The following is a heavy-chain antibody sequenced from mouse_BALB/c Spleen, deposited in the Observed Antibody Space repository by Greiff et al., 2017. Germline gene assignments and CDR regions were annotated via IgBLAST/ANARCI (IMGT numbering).Heavy chain of an antibody. V-gene: IGHV5-9-4*01. J-gene: IGHJ2*01. Sequence: EVKLVESGGGLVKPGGSLKLSCAASGFLFSSYAMSWVRQSPEKRLEWVAEISSGGSYTYYPVTVTGRFTISRDNAKNTLYLEMSSLRSEDTAMYYCAREDRYYFDYWGQGTTLTVSS. CDR1: GFLFSSYA. CDR2: ISSGGSYT. CDR3: AREDRYYFDY. D-gene: IGHD2-14*01.